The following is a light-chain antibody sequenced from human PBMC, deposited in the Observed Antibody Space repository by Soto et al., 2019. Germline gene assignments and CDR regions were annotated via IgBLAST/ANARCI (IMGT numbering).Light chain of an antibody. CDR2: DVS. V-gene: IGLV2-14*03. Sequence: QSALTQPASVSGSPGQSITISCTGTSSDVGAYNLVSWYQQHPGRAPKLFIFDVSDRPSGVSTRFSGSKSGNTASLTISGLHAEDEAFYYCSSYTNTSTLVFGGGTKVTVL. CDR3: SSYTNTSTLV. J-gene: IGLJ3*02. CDR1: SSDVGAYNL.